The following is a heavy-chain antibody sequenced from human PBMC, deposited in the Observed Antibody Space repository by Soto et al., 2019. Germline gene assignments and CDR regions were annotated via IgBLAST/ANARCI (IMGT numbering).Heavy chain of an antibody. D-gene: IGHD4-17*01. CDR3: ARSMTTVVTLDY. Sequence: PXETLSLTCTVSGGSISSSSYYRGWIRQPPGKGLEWIGSIYYSGSTYYNPSLKSRVTISVDTSKNQFSLKLSSVTAADTAVYYCARSMTTVVTLDYWGQGTLVTVSS. V-gene: IGHV4-39*01. J-gene: IGHJ4*02. CDR1: GGSISSSSYY. CDR2: IYYSGST.